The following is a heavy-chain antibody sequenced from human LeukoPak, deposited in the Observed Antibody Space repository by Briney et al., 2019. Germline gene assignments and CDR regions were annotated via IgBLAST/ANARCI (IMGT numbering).Heavy chain of an antibody. D-gene: IGHD3-22*01. CDR2: ISSSSTTI. CDR1: GFTFSSYS. Sequence: GSLRLSCAASGFTFSSYSMNWVRQAPGKGLEWVSYISSSSTTIYYADSVKGRFTISRDNAKNSLYLQMNSLRAEDTAVYYCARLYYYDSSGYYPLDYWGQGTLVTVSS. J-gene: IGHJ4*02. V-gene: IGHV3-48*04. CDR3: ARLYYYDSSGYYPLDY.